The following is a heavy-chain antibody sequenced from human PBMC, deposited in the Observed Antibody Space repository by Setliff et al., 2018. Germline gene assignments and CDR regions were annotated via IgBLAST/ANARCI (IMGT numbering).Heavy chain of an antibody. Sequence: SETLSFTCTVPGGSISSSSYYWGWIRQPPGKGLEWIGSIYYSGSTYYNPSLKSRVTISVDTSKNQFSLKLSSVTAADTAVYYCARRATYYNFWSGYYDYWGQGTLVTVSS. CDR1: GGSISSSSYY. CDR3: ARRATYYNFWSGYYDY. CDR2: IYYSGST. J-gene: IGHJ4*02. D-gene: IGHD3-3*01. V-gene: IGHV4-39*07.